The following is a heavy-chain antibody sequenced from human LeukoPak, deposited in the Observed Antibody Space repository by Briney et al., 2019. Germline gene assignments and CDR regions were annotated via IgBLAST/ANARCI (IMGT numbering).Heavy chain of an antibody. CDR3: ALRSGAAGGPPAH. V-gene: IGHV5-51*01. D-gene: IGHD6-13*01. Sequence: GESLKISCRGSGYVFNNYWIGWVRRRPGKGREWMGIIDSYDSTATYSPSFQGQVTMSADESISTAYLQWSSLRASDTAMYYCALRSGAAGGPPAHWGQGTLVAVSS. J-gene: IGHJ1*01. CDR1: GYVFNNYW. CDR2: IDSYDSTA.